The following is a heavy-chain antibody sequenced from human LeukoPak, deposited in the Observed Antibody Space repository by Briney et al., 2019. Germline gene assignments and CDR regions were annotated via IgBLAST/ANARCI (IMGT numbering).Heavy chain of an antibody. CDR3: ARKAVGETSNYFDY. CDR1: GGSFSDNY. V-gene: IGHV4-34*01. CDR2: ISHSGSS. D-gene: IGHD1-26*01. J-gene: IGHJ4*02. Sequence: PSETLSLTCAVYGGSFSDNYWIWIRQPPGKGLEWIGEISHSGSSNYNPSLKSRVTMSVDTSKNRISLKLSFVTAADTAVYYCARKAVGETSNYFDYWGQGTLVTVSS.